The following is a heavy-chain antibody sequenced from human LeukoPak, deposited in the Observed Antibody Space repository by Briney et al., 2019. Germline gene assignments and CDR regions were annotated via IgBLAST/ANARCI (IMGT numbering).Heavy chain of an antibody. J-gene: IGHJ4*02. CDR2: ISWNSGSI. V-gene: IGHV3-9*01. Sequence: PGRSLRLSCAASGFTFDDYAMHWVRQAPGKGLEWVSGISWNSGSIGYADSVKGRFTISRDNAKNSLYLQMNSLRAEDTALYYCAKHSVDTAMALDYWGQGTLVTVPS. D-gene: IGHD5-18*01. CDR1: GFTFDDYA. CDR3: AKHSVDTAMALDY.